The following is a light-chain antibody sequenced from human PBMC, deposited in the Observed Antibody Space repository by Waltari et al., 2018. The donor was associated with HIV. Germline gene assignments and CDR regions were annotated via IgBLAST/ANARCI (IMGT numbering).Light chain of an antibody. CDR1: QNISNF. J-gene: IGKJ1*01. V-gene: IGKV1-39*01. CDR3: QQSYSTPQT. CDR2: NVF. Sequence: QMTQSPSALSASVGDRVTISSRASQNISNFLNWYQQKPGKAPNLLVYNVFTLQSGVPFRFSGGGSGTNFTLSISSLQPEDSATYCCQQSYSTPQTFGQGTKVEI.